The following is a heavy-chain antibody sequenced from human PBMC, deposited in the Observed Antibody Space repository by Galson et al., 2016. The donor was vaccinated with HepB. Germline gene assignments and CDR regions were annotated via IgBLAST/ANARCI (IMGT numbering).Heavy chain of an antibody. CDR1: GGSISINYY. V-gene: IGHV4-39*01. Sequence: ETLSLTCTVSGGSISINYYWGWIRQAPGKGLEWIGNIFYSGTTYYNPSLNSRVTISVDTSTNQFPLKLSSVTAPATAVYYCVIRTASRIGWRGWSPGGQFDYWGQGTLVTVSS. D-gene: IGHD6-19*01. J-gene: IGHJ4*02. CDR2: IFYSGTT. CDR3: VIRTASRIGWRGWSPGGQFDY.